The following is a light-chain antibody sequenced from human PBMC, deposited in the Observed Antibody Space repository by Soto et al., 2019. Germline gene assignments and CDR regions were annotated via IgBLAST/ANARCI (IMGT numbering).Light chain of an antibody. V-gene: IGKV1D-16*01. J-gene: IGKJ4*01. CDR1: QGISSW. CDR2: GAS. CDR3: QQYDSNPLT. Sequence: DIQMTQSPSSLSASVGDRVTITSRASQGISSWLAWYQQKPGKAPKSLIYGASSLQGGVPSRFSGSGSGTDFTLTISSLQPDDFATYYCQQYDSNPLTFGGGTKVEIK.